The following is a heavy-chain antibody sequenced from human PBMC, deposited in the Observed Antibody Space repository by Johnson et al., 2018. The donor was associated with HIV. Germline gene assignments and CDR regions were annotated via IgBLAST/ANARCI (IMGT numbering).Heavy chain of an antibody. J-gene: IGHJ3*02. CDR1: GFIFIDYV. D-gene: IGHD4-17*01. Sequence: VQLLESGGGLVHPGGSLRLSCAASGFIFIDYVMSWVRQAPGKGLEWVSAISGSGGTTYYADSVKGRFTISRDNSKNTLYLQMNSLKTEDTAVYYCKTDRGNGDYDAFDIWGQGTMVTVSS. CDR2: ISGSGGTT. CDR3: KTDRGNGDYDAFDI. V-gene: IGHV3-23*01.